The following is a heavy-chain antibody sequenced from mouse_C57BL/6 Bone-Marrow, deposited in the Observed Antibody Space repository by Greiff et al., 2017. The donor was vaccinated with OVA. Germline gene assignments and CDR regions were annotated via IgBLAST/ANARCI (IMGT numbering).Heavy chain of an antibody. V-gene: IGHV1-76*01. J-gene: IGHJ4*01. CDR2: IYPGSGNT. CDR1: GYTFTDYY. CDR3: AGDYGGGDY. Sequence: VQLQQSGAELVRPGASVKLSCKASGYTFTDYYINWVKQRPGQGLEWIARIYPGSGNTYYNEKFKGKATLTAEKSSSTAYMQLSSLTSEDSAVYFCAGDYGGGDYWGQGTSVTVSS. D-gene: IGHD2-4*01.